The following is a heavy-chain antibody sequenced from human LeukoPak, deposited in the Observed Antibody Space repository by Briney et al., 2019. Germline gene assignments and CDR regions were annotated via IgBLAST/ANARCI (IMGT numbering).Heavy chain of an antibody. CDR2: IYYSGST. V-gene: IGHV4-59*01. J-gene: IGHJ6*03. Sequence: SETLSLTCTVSGGSISSYYWSWIRQPPGKGLEWIGYIYYSGSTNYNPSLKSRVTISVDTSKNQFSLKLSSVTVADTAVYYCARGAIVVVPAAHHYYYYYMDVWGKGTTVTVSS. D-gene: IGHD2-2*01. CDR3: ARGAIVVVPAAHHYYYYYMDV. CDR1: GGSISSYY.